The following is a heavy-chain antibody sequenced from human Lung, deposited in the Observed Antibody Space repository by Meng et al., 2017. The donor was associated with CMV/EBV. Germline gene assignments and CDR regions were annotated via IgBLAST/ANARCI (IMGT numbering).Heavy chain of an antibody. Sequence: GSLRLXCAVYGGTFSGYYWTWIRQPPGKGLEWIGEVNHRGSTNYNPSLKSRVTISADTSKNQFSLRLSSVTAADTAVYYCARDRSSGEVYRGVDPWGQGTLVTVSS. CDR1: GGTFSGYY. CDR3: ARDRSSGEVYRGVDP. J-gene: IGHJ5*02. D-gene: IGHD3-3*01. V-gene: IGHV4-34*01. CDR2: VNHRGST.